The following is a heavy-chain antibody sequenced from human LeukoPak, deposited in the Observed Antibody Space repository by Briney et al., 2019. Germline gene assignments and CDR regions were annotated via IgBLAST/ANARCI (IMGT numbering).Heavy chain of an antibody. CDR1: GFTFSSYW. CDR3: ARGYGDYYFDY. Sequence: GGSLGLSCAASGFTFSSYWMHWVRQAPGKGLVWVSRINSDGSSTSYADSVKGRFTISRDNAKNTLYLQMNSLRAEDTAVYYCARGYGDYYFDYWGQGTLVTVSS. D-gene: IGHD4-17*01. V-gene: IGHV3-74*01. J-gene: IGHJ4*02. CDR2: INSDGSST.